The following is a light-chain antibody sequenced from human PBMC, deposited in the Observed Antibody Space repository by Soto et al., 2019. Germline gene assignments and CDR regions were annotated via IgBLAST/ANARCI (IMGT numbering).Light chain of an antibody. CDR1: QSIGNY. J-gene: IGKJ2*01. V-gene: IGKV3-11*01. CDR3: QQRSSWPMT. Sequence: EILLTQSPATLSLSLGDRATITCRASQSIGNYLAWYQQKPGKAPSLLIYDTSNWDYGVPSRFSGSGSGTDFTLTISSLQPEDFATYYCQQRSSWPMTFGQGTKVDIK. CDR2: DTS.